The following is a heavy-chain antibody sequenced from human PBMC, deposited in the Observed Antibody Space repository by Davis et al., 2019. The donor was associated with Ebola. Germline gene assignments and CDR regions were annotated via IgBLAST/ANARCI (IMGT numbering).Heavy chain of an antibody. CDR1: GFTFSASP. Sequence: GESLKISCAASGFTFSASPIHWVRQAPGKGLEWVANIRPDGSEEQYVDSLKGRITISRDNAKNSLYLQVNSLRVEDTAVYYCAKGPLYYDTHWGQGTLVTVSS. CDR2: IRPDGSEE. J-gene: IGHJ1*01. D-gene: IGHD3-22*01. CDR3: AKGPLYYDTH. V-gene: IGHV3-7*03.